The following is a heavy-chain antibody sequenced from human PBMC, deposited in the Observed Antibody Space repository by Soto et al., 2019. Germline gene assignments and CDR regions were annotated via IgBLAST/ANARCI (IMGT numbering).Heavy chain of an antibody. J-gene: IGHJ4*02. D-gene: IGHD3-10*01. CDR2: IDPRSGGT. V-gene: IGHV1-2*02. CDR3: ATDDYGIFPY. Sequence: HVQLVQSGTEVKKPGASVRVSCMVSGYPFTTYYIHWVRQAPGQGLEWMGWIDPRSGGTVYEQEFQGRVTMTRDTSISTVYMDLSGLTSDDTALYYCATDDYGIFPYWGQGSLVTVSS. CDR1: GYPFTTYY.